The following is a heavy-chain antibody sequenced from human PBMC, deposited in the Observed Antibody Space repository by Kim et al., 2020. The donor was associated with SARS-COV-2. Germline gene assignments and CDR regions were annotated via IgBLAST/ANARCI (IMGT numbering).Heavy chain of an antibody. D-gene: IGHD3-9*01. Sequence: SETLSLTCAVYCGSFSGYYWSWIRQPPGKGLEWIGEINHSGSTNYNPSLKSRVTISVDTSKNQFSLKLSSVTAADTAVYYCARGRTPIGIYDILTGYYVDYWGQGTLVTVSS. V-gene: IGHV4-34*01. J-gene: IGHJ4*02. CDR2: INHSGST. CDR1: CGSFSGYY. CDR3: ARGRTPIGIYDILTGYYVDY.